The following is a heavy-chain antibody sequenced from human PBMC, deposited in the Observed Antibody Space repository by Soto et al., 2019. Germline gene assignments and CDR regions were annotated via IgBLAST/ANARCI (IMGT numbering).Heavy chain of an antibody. J-gene: IGHJ4*02. CDR3: AREIPSVVVAATGPKNY. CDR2: ISTSSNYI. Sequence: GGSMRLSCAASGFTFCSYSMNWVRQDPGKGLEWVSSISTSSNYIYYADSVKGRFTISRDNAKNSLYLQMNSLRVEDTAVYFCAREIPSVVVAATGPKNYWGQGTQVTVSS. D-gene: IGHD2-15*01. CDR1: GFTFCSYS. V-gene: IGHV3-21*01.